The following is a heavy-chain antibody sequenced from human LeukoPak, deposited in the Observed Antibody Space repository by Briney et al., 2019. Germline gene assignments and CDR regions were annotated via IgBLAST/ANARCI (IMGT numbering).Heavy chain of an antibody. J-gene: IGHJ4*02. CDR1: GGSFSGYY. CDR2: INHSGST. V-gene: IGHV4-34*01. D-gene: IGHD6-19*01. CDR3: ARGQDSSGWDPSSDY. Sequence: TSETPSLTCAVYGGSFSGYYWSWIRQPPGKGLEWIGEINHSGSTNYNPSLKSRVTISVDTSKNQFSLKLSSVTAADTAVYYCARGQDSSGWDPSSDYWGQGTLVTVSS.